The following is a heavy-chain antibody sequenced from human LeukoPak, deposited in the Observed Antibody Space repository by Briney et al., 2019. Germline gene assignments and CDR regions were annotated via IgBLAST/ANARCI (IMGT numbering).Heavy chain of an antibody. Sequence: SETLSLTCTVSGGSVSSSSYYWGWIRLAPGKGLECIGTIYYAGDTYYNPSLKSRVTISVDTSKNQFSLKLRSMTAADTAVYFCATLDSLRYSEIDNWGQGTLVIVSS. V-gene: IGHV4-39*01. D-gene: IGHD1-26*01. CDR3: ATLDSLRYSEIDN. CDR1: GGSVSSSSYY. CDR2: IYYAGDT. J-gene: IGHJ4*02.